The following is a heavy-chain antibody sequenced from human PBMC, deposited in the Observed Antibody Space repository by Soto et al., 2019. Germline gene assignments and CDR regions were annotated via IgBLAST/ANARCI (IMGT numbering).Heavy chain of an antibody. V-gene: IGHV4-31*03. Sequence: QVQLQESGPGLVKPSQTLSLTCTVSGGSISSGGYYWSWIRQHPGKGLEWIGYIYYSGSTYYNPSRXXXVXVTVDTSKNQFSLKLSSVTAADTAVYYCAGIYSGSPGGTLRYWGQGTLVTVSS. J-gene: IGHJ4*02. CDR2: IYYSGST. D-gene: IGHD1-26*01. CDR3: AGIYSGSPGGTLRY. CDR1: GGSISSGGYY.